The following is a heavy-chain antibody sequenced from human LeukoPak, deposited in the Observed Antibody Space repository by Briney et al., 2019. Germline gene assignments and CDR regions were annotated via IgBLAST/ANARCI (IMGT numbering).Heavy chain of an antibody. Sequence: ASETLSLTCTVSGGSISSYYWNWIRQPPGKGLEWIGYIFYSGRTNYNPSLKSRVTISVDTSKNQLSLKLSSVTAADTAVYYCARGERYSSGWPYFDYWGQGTLVTVSS. J-gene: IGHJ4*02. V-gene: IGHV4-59*01. D-gene: IGHD6-19*01. CDR2: IFYSGRT. CDR3: ARGERYSSGWPYFDY. CDR1: GGSISSYY.